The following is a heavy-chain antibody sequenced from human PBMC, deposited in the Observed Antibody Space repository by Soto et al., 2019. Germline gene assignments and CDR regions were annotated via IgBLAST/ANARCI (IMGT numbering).Heavy chain of an antibody. V-gene: IGHV5-10-1*01. J-gene: IGHJ6*02. CDR2: IDPSDSYT. D-gene: IGHD2-2*01. CDR1: GYSFTSYW. CDR3: ARQPIVPAALGGSSPFHYGMDV. Sequence: GESLKISGKGSGYSFTSYWISWVRQMPGKGLEWMGRIDPSDSYTNYSPSFQGHVTISADKSISTAYLQWSSLKASDTDMYYCARQPIVPAALGGSSPFHYGMDVWGQGTTVPV.